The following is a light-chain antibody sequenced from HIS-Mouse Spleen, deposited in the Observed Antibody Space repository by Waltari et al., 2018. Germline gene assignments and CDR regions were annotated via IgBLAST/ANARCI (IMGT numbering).Light chain of an antibody. Sequence: SYELTQPPSVSVSPGQTARITCSGGALPTQFAYWYQQKPGQAPVLVIYKDSERPSGIPERFSGSSSGTTVTLTISGVQAEDEADYYCQSADSSGTYVVFGGGTKLTVL. CDR3: QSADSSGTYVV. V-gene: IGLV3-25*03. CDR2: KDS. J-gene: IGLJ2*01. CDR1: ALPTQF.